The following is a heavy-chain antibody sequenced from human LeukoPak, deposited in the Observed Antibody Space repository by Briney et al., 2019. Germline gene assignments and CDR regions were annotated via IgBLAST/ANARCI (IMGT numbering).Heavy chain of an antibody. CDR2: IRSKANSYAT. CDR3: TRSPSHVVPAAVNWFDP. D-gene: IGHD2-2*01. V-gene: IGHV3-73*01. Sequence: GGSLKLSCAASGFTFSGSAMHWVRQASGKGLEWVGRIRSKANSYATAYAASVKGRFTISRDDSKNTAYLQMNSLKTEDTAVYYCTRSPSHVVPAAVNWFDPWGQGTLVTVSS. J-gene: IGHJ5*02. CDR1: GFTFSGSA.